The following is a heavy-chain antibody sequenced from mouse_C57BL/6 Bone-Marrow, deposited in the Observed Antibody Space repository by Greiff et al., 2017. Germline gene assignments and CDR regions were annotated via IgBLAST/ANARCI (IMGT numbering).Heavy chain of an antibody. V-gene: IGHV1-63*01. D-gene: IGHD2-5*01. Sequence: QVQLQQSGAELVRPGTSVKMSCKASGYTFTNYWIGWAKQRPGHGLEWIGDIYPGGGYTNYNEKFKGKATLTADKSSSTAYMQFSSLTSEDSAIYYCALAYYSNYYAMDYWGQGTSVTVSS. J-gene: IGHJ4*01. CDR3: ALAYYSNYYAMDY. CDR2: IYPGGGYT. CDR1: GYTFTNYW.